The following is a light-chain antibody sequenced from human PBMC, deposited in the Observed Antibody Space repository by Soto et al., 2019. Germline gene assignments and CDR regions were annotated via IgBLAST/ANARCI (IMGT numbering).Light chain of an antibody. CDR1: QSILFSSNNKNY. J-gene: IGKJ2*01. V-gene: IGKV4-1*01. Sequence: DIVMTQSPDSLAVSLGERATINCKSSQSILFSSNNKNYLAWYQQKPGQPPKLLIYWSSTRESGVPDRFSASGSGTDFTLTITSLRAEDVEVYYCQQYYSTPQPFGQAPKV. CDR3: QQYYSTPQP. CDR2: WSS.